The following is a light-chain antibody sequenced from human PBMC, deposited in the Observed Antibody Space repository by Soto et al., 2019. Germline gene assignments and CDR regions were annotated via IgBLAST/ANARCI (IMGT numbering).Light chain of an antibody. J-gene: IGKJ1*01. Sequence: DIQMTQSPSTLSASVGDRVTMTCRASQSIRTWLAWYQQKPGKAPRLLMYQASSLKSGVPSRFSGSGSETDFTLTITSLQPDDTETYFCQQYSNYLWTFGQGTKVDI. CDR1: QSIRTW. CDR2: QAS. CDR3: QQYSNYLWT. V-gene: IGKV1-5*03.